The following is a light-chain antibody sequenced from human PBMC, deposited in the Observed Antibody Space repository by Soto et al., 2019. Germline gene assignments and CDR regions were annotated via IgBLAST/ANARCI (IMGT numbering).Light chain of an antibody. Sequence: EIVLTQSPGTLSLSPGERATLSCRASQSISSIYLAWYQQKPGQAPRLLIYGASSRATGIPDRFSGSGSGTDFTLTISRLEPEDFAVYYCQQYGTSPSGGNTFGQGTKLEIK. J-gene: IGKJ2*01. CDR2: GAS. CDR1: QSISSIY. V-gene: IGKV3-20*01. CDR3: QQYGTSPSGGNT.